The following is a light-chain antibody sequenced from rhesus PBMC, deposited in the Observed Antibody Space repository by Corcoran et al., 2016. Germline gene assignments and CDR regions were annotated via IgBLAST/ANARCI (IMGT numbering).Light chain of an antibody. V-gene: IGKV3-24*04. CDR2: GAS. CDR1: QSGGND. CDR3: QQSTHLWT. J-gene: IGKJ1*01. Sequence: ETMVTQSPATLSLSPGERATLSCRASQSGGNDLAWYQQKLGQAPRLLIYGASTRATGIPDRFRCRGSGTDFPLTINSLVPEDVGVYSCQQSTHLWTFRQGTRVEI.